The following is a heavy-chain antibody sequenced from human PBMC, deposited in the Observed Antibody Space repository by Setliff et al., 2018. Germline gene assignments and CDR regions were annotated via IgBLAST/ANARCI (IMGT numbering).Heavy chain of an antibody. J-gene: IGHJ3*02. CDR2: IYYSGST. CDR1: GGSISSGGYY. Sequence: SEALSLTCTVSGGSISSGGYYWSWIRQHPGKGLEWIGYIYYSGSTYYNPSLESRVTISVDTSKNQFSLKLSSVTAADTAVYYCARDPLTTNRRRAFDIWGQGTMVTVSS. D-gene: IGHD4-17*01. CDR3: ARDPLTTNRRRAFDI. V-gene: IGHV4-31*03.